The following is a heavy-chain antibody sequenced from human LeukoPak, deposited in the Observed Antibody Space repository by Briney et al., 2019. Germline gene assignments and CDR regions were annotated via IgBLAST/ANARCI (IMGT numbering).Heavy chain of an antibody. J-gene: IGHJ4*02. CDR3: ARKPFYGSGIGH. D-gene: IGHD3-10*01. CDR2: ISSSDNTI. CDR1: GFTFSSYE. Sequence: GGSLRLSCAASGFTFSSYEMNWVRQAPGKGLEWVSYISSSDNTIYYADSVKGRCTISRDNAKNSLYLQMNSLRAEDTAVYYCARKPFYGSGIGHWGQGTLVTVSS. V-gene: IGHV3-48*03.